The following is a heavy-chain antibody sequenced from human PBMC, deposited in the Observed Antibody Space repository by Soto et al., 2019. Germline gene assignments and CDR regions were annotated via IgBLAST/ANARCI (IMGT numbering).Heavy chain of an antibody. D-gene: IGHD5-18*01. V-gene: IGHV2-5*02. J-gene: IGHJ4*02. CDR3: TLSSDTVMALDY. CDR1: GFSLSTSGVG. Sequence: QITLKESGPTLVKPTQTLTLTCTFSGFSLSTSGVGVGWIRQPPGKALEWLGFIYWDDDKRYSPSLKSRLTITKDTSKNRVVLTMTNMNPVDTATYDCTLSSDTVMALDYWGQGTLDTVSS. CDR2: IYWDDDK.